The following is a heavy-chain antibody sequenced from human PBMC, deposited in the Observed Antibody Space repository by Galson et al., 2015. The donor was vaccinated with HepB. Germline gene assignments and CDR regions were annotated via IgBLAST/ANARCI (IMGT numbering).Heavy chain of an antibody. Sequence: SLRLSCAASGFTSSSYEMNWVRQAPGKGLEWVSYISSSGSTIYYADSVKGRFTISRDNAKNSLYLQMNSLRAEDTAVYYCARDGDGSGSYRFDYWGQGTLVTVSS. V-gene: IGHV3-48*03. J-gene: IGHJ4*02. CDR3: ARDGDGSGSYRFDY. CDR2: ISSSGSTI. CDR1: GFTSSSYE. D-gene: IGHD3-10*01.